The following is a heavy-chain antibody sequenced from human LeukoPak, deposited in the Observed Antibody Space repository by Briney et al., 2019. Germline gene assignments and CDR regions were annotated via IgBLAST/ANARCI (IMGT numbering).Heavy chain of an antibody. D-gene: IGHD1-14*01. CDR3: ARGGLEPADY. V-gene: IGHV3-74*01. CDR2: INEDGSTT. Sequence: GGSLRLSCAASGFTFSRYWMHWVLQAPGKGLVWVSRINEDGSTTSYADSVKGRFTISRDNAKNTLYLQMNGLRDEDTAVYYCARGGLEPADYWGQGTLVTVSS. CDR1: GFTFSRYW. J-gene: IGHJ4*02.